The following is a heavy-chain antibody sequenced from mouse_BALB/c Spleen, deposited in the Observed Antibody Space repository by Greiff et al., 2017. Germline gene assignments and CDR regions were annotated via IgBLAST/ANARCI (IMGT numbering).Heavy chain of an antibody. V-gene: IGHV1-7*01. CDR1: GYTFTSYW. Sequence: QVQLKQSGAELAKPGASVKMSCKASGYTFTSYWMHWVKQRPGQGLEWIGYINPSTGYTEYNQKFKDKATLTADKSSSTAYMQLSSLTSEDSAVYYCAREADYDYVWFAYWGQGTLVTVSA. D-gene: IGHD2-4*01. J-gene: IGHJ3*01. CDR2: INPSTGYT. CDR3: AREADYDYVWFAY.